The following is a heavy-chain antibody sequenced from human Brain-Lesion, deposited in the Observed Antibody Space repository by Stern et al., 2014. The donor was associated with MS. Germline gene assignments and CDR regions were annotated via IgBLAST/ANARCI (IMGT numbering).Heavy chain of an antibody. V-gene: IGHV1-2*02. CDR2: INPNSGGT. CDR1: GYTFTGYY. CDR3: ARGYYGSGRPQKGMDV. Sequence: VQLVESGAAVKKPGASVKVSCKASGYTFTGYYMYWVRQAPGQGLEGMGWINPNSGGTHYAQKFQGMVTMTRDTSITTAYMELSRLRSDDTAVYYCARGYYGSGRPQKGMDVWGQGTTVTVSS. J-gene: IGHJ6*02. D-gene: IGHD3-10*01.